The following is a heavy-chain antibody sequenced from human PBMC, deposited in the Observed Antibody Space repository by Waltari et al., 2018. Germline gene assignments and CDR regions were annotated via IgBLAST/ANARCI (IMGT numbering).Heavy chain of an antibody. CDR2: IRSGRSSL. V-gene: IGHV3-21*01. CDR1: GFTFSSYT. Sequence: EVQLVGSGGGLVKPGGSLRLSCAASGFTFSSYTMNWVRPAPGTGLPSVPSIRSGRSSLFQADSGKSRFTLSRDNAKNSLYLQMNSLRVDDTAVYYCAREWGVMVGTAGYYFDYWGQGSLVTVSS. CDR3: AREWGVMVGTAGYYFDY. D-gene: IGHD3-9*01. J-gene: IGHJ4*02.